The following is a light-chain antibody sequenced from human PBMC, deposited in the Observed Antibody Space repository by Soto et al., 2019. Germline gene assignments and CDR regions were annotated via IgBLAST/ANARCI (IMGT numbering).Light chain of an antibody. V-gene: IGKV3-15*01. Sequence: EIVLTQSPDTLSLSPGERATLSCRASQTVSSNYLAWCQQRPGQAPRLLIYDASTRATGIPARFSGSGSGTEFTLTISSLQSDDFAVYYCQQYNNWPLTFGGGTKVDIK. CDR1: QTVSSN. J-gene: IGKJ4*01. CDR2: DAS. CDR3: QQYNNWPLT.